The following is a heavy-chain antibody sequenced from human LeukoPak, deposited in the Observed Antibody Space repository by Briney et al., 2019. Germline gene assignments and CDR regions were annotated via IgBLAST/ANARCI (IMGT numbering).Heavy chain of an antibody. CDR2: MNPNSGNT. CDR1: GYTFASYG. Sequence: ASVKVSCKASGYTFASYGISWVRQATGQGLEWMGWMNPNSGNTGYAQKFQGRVTMTRNTSISTAYVELSSLRSEDTAVYYCARTIAARRVGSWFDPWGQGTLVTVSS. CDR3: ARTIAARRVGSWFDP. J-gene: IGHJ5*02. V-gene: IGHV1-8*02. D-gene: IGHD6-6*01.